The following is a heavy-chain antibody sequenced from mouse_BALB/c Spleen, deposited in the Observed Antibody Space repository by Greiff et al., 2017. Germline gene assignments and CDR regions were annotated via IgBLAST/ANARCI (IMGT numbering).Heavy chain of an antibody. CDR3: ARAGNYGRNWYIDV. Sequence: QLKESGPGLVKPSQSLSLTCTVTGYSITSDYAWNWFRQFPGNKREWMGYISYSGSTSYNPSLKSRISITRDTSKNQFFLQLNSVTTEDTATYYCARAGNYGRNWYIDVWGAGTTVTVSS. D-gene: IGHD1-1*01. CDR2: ISYSGST. J-gene: IGHJ1*01. V-gene: IGHV3-2*02. CDR1: GYSITSDYA.